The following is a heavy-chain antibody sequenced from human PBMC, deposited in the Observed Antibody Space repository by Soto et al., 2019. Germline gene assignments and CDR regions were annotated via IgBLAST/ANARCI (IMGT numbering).Heavy chain of an antibody. D-gene: IGHD4-4*01. CDR2: VKNNGGAT. Sequence: EVQLVESGGDLVKPGGSLRLSCAASGFIFSPAWFHLVRQPPGKGLELVGRVKNNGGATDYAPSVKGRFIISRDDSKDMVYLQMSSLRTEDTAIEYCAADLGPPYDSNYGFDPWGQGTLVTVSS. CDR1: GFIFSPAW. V-gene: IGHV3-15*07. J-gene: IGHJ5*02. CDR3: AADLGPPYDSNYGFDP.